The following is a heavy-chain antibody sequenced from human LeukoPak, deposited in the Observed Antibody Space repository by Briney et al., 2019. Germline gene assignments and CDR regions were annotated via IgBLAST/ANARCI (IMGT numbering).Heavy chain of an antibody. J-gene: IGHJ4*02. V-gene: IGHV1-46*01. CDR3: AREVTMVRGVIMGTIFDY. CDR1: GYTFTDYY. D-gene: IGHD3-10*01. CDR2: INPSGGST. Sequence: GASVKVSCKASGYTFTDYYIHWVRQAPGQGLEWMGIINPSGGSTSYAQKFQGRVTMTRDTSTSTVYMELSSLRSEDTAVYYCAREVTMVRGVIMGTIFDYWGQGTLVTVSS.